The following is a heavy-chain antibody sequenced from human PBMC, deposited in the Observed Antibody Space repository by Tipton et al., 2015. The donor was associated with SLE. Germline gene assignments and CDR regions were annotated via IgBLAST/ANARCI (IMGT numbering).Heavy chain of an antibody. CDR3: TRHLGSGSYPFDY. CDR1: GFTFSSYW. J-gene: IGHJ4*02. CDR2: IKQDGSEK. V-gene: IGHV3-7*03. Sequence: GSLRLSCAASGFTFSSYWMSWVRQAPGKGLEWVANIKQDGSEKYYVDPVKGRFTISRDNAKNSLYLQMNSLRAEDTAVYYCTRHLGSGSYPFDYWGQGTLVTVSS. D-gene: IGHD3-10*01.